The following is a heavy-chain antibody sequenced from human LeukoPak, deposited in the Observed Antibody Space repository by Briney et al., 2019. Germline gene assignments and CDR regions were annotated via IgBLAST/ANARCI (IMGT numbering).Heavy chain of an antibody. Sequence: SETLSLTCTVSGGSIRSNYWSWIRQPPGKGLEWIGCISDSGNTNYIPSLKSRVSISVDSSKNQLSLRLSSVTAADTAVYYCVRVTYYYESPAYYYGQWGQGTLVTVSS. CDR1: GGSIRSNY. CDR3: VRVTYYYESPAYYYGQ. CDR2: ISDSGNT. J-gene: IGHJ4*02. D-gene: IGHD3-22*01. V-gene: IGHV4-59*01.